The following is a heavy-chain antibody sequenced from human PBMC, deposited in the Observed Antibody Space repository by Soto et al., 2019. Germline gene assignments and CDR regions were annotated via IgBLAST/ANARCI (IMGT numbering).Heavy chain of an antibody. CDR1: GFSFSSYA. J-gene: IGHJ4*02. CDR2: INGASTTT. Sequence: DVLLVQSGGTLVQPGGSLRLSCAASGFSFSSYAMHWVRQAPGKGLEWISYINGASTTTFYADSVKGRFTVSRDNAENLVYLQMTSLRHEDTAVYYCARDLSHWGQGTLVTVSS. CDR3: ARDLSH. V-gene: IGHV3-48*02.